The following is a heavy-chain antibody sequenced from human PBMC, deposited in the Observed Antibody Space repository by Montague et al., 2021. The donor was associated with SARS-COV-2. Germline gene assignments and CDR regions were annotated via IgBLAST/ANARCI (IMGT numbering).Heavy chain of an antibody. CDR2: XDWXDYK. V-gene: IGHV2-70*01. D-gene: IGHD3-9*01. CDR3: ARIPSLRYFDWSIISGQIPGYYCYYGMDV. J-gene: IGHJ6*02. Sequence: PALVKPTQTLTLTCTFSGFSLSTSGMCVSWIRQPPGKALEWLALXDWXDYKYYSTSLKTRLTISKDTSKNPVVLTMTNMDPVDTATYYCARIPSLRYFDWSIISGQIPGYYCYYGMDVWGQGTTVTVSS. CDR1: GFSLSTSGMC.